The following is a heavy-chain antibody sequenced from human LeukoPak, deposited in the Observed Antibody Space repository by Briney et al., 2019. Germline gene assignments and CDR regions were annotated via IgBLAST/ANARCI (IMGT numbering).Heavy chain of an antibody. V-gene: IGHV4-39*07. CDR2: IYYSGST. Sequence: SETLSLTCTVSGGSISSSSYYWGWIRQPPGKGLEWIGSIYYSGSTYYNPSLKSRVTISVDTSKNQFSLKLSSVTAADTAVYYCARDLQRYCSSTSCYWTGDAFDIWGQGTMVTVSS. J-gene: IGHJ3*02. CDR3: ARDLQRYCSSTSCYWTGDAFDI. CDR1: GGSISSSSYY. D-gene: IGHD2-2*01.